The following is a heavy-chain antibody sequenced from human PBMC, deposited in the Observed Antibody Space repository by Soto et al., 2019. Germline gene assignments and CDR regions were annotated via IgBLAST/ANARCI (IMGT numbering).Heavy chain of an antibody. J-gene: IGHJ3*02. CDR3: ARVQQLDDAFDI. CDR1: GYTFTSYY. V-gene: IGHV1-8*02. CDR2: MNPNSGNT. D-gene: IGHD6-13*01. Sequence: ASVKVSCKASGYTFTSYYMHWVRQAAGQGLEWMGWMNPNSGNTGYAQKFQGRVTMTRNTSISTAYMELSSLRSEDTAVYYCARVQQLDDAFDIWGQGAMVTVSS.